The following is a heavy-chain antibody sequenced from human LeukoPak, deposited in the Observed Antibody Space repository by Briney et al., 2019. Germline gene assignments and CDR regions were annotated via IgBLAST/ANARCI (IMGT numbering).Heavy chain of an antibody. CDR3: ARDADYSNPNYYYYMDV. V-gene: IGHV4-34*01. CDR1: GGSFSGYY. D-gene: IGHD4-11*01. Sequence: PSETLSLTCAVYGGSFSGYYWSWIRQPPGKGLEWIGEINHSGSTHYNPSLKSRVTISVDRSKNQFSLKLSSVTAADTAVYYCARDADYSNPNYYYYMDVWGKGTTVTVSS. CDR2: INHSGST. J-gene: IGHJ6*03.